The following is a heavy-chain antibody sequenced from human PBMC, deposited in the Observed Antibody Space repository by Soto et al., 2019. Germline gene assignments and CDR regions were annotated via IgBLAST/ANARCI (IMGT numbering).Heavy chain of an antibody. CDR1: SVSNAW. V-gene: IGHV3-15*07. J-gene: IGHJ4*02. Sequence: SVSNAWMIWVRQAPGKGLEWVGRIKSKTDGGTTDYAAPVKGRFTISRDDSKNTLYLQMNSLKTEDTAVYYCTTDPLQLDYWGQGTLVTVSS. CDR2: IKSKTDGGTT. CDR3: TTDPLQLDY.